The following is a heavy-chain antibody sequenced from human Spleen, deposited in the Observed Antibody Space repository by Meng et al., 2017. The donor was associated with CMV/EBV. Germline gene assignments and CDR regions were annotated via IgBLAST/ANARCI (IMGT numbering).Heavy chain of an antibody. CDR2: ISSSSNYI. J-gene: IGHJ4*02. D-gene: IGHD2-8*02. Sequence: CAASGFSFSSYSMNWVRQAPGKGLEWVSSISSSSNYIYYADSLKGRFTVSRDNAKNSLHLQMNSLRAEDTAVYYCAPYCTGTLCLEYWGQGTLVTVSS. V-gene: IGHV3-21*01. CDR3: APYCTGTLCLEY. CDR1: GFSFSSYS.